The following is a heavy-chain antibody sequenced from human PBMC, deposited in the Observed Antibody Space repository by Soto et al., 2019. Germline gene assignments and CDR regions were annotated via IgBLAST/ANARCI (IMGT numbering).Heavy chain of an antibody. D-gene: IGHD2-15*01. CDR3: ARQSQDIVVVVAATWSGMFDP. V-gene: IGHV4-39*01. J-gene: IGHJ5*02. CDR1: GGSISSSSYY. Sequence: TLSLTWSVSGGSISSSSYYWGWIRQPPGKGLELIGSIYYSGSTYYNPSLKSRVTISVDTSKNQFSLKLSSVTAADTAVYYCARQSQDIVVVVAATWSGMFDPWGQGTLVTVSS. CDR2: IYYSGST.